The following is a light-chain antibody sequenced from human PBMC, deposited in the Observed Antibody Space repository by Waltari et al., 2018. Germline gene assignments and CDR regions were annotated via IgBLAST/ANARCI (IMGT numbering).Light chain of an antibody. J-gene: IGKJ2*01. V-gene: IGKV3-15*01. Sequence: EIVMTQSPATLSVSPGERATLSCRASQIISTNLAWYQQKPGQAPRLLIDGASTRATGIPARVSGSGSGTEFTLTISSLQSEDFAVYYCQQYNNWPPKYTFGQGTKLEIK. CDR2: GAS. CDR3: QQYNNWPPKYT. CDR1: QIISTN.